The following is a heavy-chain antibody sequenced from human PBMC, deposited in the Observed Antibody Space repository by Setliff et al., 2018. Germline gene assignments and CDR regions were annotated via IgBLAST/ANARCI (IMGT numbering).Heavy chain of an antibody. CDR1: GYTFTDYF. V-gene: IGHV1-18*04. CDR2: ISPHTGNT. Sequence: ASVKVSCKASGYTFTDYFLHWLRQAPGQGLEWMGWISPHTGNTYYTPSLHGRVTLTTDTSTSTAYMELGSLGSDDTAVYHCSRLVRFCTRTSCQKLSGGEFWGQGTLVTVSS. CDR3: SRLVRFCTRTSCQKLSGGEF. D-gene: IGHD2-2*01. J-gene: IGHJ4*02.